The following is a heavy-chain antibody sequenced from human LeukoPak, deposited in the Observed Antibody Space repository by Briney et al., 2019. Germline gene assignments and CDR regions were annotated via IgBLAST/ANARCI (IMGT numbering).Heavy chain of an antibody. D-gene: IGHD6-13*01. V-gene: IGHV4-59*01. CDR1: GGPISSYY. CDR3: ARDSFFVGSSSFQYNWFDP. CDR2: IYYSGST. Sequence: PSETLSLTCTVSGGPISSYYWSWIRQPPGKGLEWIGYIYYSGSTNYNPSLKSRVTISVDTSKNQFSLKLSSLRSEDTAVYYCARDSFFVGSSSFQYNWFDPWGQGTLVTVSS. J-gene: IGHJ5*02.